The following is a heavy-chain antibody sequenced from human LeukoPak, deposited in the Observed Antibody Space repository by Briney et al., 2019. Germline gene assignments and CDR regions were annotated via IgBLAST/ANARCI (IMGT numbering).Heavy chain of an antibody. V-gene: IGHV3-23*01. CDR1: GFTFNTYA. J-gene: IGHJ4*01. CDR2: ISGSGLST. D-gene: IGHD6-19*01. Sequence: GGSLRLSCAASGFTFNTYAMSWVRQAPGEGLEWVSTISGSGLSTYYAESLKGRFTISRDNSKNTLYLQMNRLRVEDTAIYYCAKDQGIAVAGTDYWGQGTLVTVSS. CDR3: AKDQGIAVAGTDY.